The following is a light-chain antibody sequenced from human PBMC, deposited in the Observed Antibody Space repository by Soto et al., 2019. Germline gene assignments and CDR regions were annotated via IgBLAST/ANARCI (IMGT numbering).Light chain of an antibody. Sequence: QSVLTQPPSASGSPGQSVTISCTRTSSDVGGYDRLSWFQHHPGKAPKLIIYGDTDRISGVPYRFSGSKSGNTASLTVSGLLAEDEADYYCASYGGRDDMIFGGGTKVTVL. CDR1: SSDVGGYDR. J-gene: IGLJ2*01. CDR2: GDT. CDR3: ASYGGRDDMI. V-gene: IGLV2-8*01.